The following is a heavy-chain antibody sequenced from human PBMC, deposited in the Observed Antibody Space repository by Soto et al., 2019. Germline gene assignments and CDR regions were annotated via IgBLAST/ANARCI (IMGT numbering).Heavy chain of an antibody. CDR2: ISGSGGTT. J-gene: IGHJ4*02. V-gene: IGHV3-23*01. Sequence: PGGSLSLSCAASGFTFSNYAVSWVRQAPGKGLEWVSAISGSGGTTYYADSVKGRFTISRDNSKDTLHLQMNSLRVEDTAIYYCAKTPRQWLVYFDYWGQGALVTVSS. CDR3: AKTPRQWLVYFDY. D-gene: IGHD6-19*01. CDR1: GFTFSNYA.